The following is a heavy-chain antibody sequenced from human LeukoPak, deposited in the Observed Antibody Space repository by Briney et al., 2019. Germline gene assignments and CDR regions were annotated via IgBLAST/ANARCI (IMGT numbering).Heavy chain of an antibody. V-gene: IGHV3-33*01. J-gene: IGHJ6*02. Sequence: PGGSLRLSCAASGFTFSTYGMHWVRQAPGKGLEWVAVIWYDESTKYYGDSVKGRFTISRDTSKNTLYLQMDSLRVEDTAVYYCSREYFDWSRNYYYGMDVWGQGTTVTVSS. D-gene: IGHD3-9*01. CDR2: IWYDESTK. CDR3: SREYFDWSRNYYYGMDV. CDR1: GFTFSTYG.